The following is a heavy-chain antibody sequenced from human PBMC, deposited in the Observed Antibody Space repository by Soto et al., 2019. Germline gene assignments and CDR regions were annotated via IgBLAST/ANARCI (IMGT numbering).Heavy chain of an antibody. V-gene: IGHV1-69*12. J-gene: IGHJ6*02. CDR3: AREGPLYCTKGVCYSDYYYGMDV. D-gene: IGHD2-8*01. CDR1: GGTFSSYA. Sequence: QVQLVQSGAEVKKPGSSVKVSCKASGGTFSSYAISLVRQAPGQGLEWMGGIIPIFGTANYAQKFQGRVTITAEESTSTAYMELSSLRSEDTGVYYCAREGPLYCTKGVCYSDYYYGMDVWGQGTTVTVSS. CDR2: IIPIFGTA.